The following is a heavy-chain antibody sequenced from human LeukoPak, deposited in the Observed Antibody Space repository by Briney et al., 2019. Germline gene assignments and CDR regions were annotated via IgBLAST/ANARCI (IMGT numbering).Heavy chain of an antibody. Sequence: PSETLSLTCTVSGGSLSSSSYYWGWLRQPPGKGLEWIGSIYYSGSTYYNPSLKSRVTISVDTSKNQFSLRLSSVTAADTAVYYCARDSELLWFGGDYWGQGTLVTVSS. D-gene: IGHD3-10*01. J-gene: IGHJ4*02. CDR1: GGSLSSSSYY. V-gene: IGHV4-39*07. CDR2: IYYSGST. CDR3: ARDSELLWFGGDY.